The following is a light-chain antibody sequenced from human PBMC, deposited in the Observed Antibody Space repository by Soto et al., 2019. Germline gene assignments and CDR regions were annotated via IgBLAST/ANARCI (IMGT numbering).Light chain of an antibody. CDR1: QSVSGN. Sequence: EIVMTQSPATLSVSPGERATLSCRASQSVSGNLAWYQQKPGQAPRLLIYGASTRATGIPARFSGSGSGTEFTLTISSLQSEDFAVEYCQQYNNWPPYTFGQGTKLEIK. V-gene: IGKV3-15*01. J-gene: IGKJ2*01. CDR3: QQYNNWPPYT. CDR2: GAS.